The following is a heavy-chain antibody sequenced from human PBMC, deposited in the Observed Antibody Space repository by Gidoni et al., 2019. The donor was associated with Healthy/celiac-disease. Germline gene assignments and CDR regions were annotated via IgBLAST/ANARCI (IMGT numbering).Heavy chain of an antibody. CDR2: IYYSGST. Sequence: QVQLQESGPGLVKPSQTLSLTCTVSGGSISSGGYYWSWIRQHPGKGLEWIGYIYYSGSTYYNPSLKSRVTIAVDTSKNQFALKLGSVTAADTAVYYCARTDSNYVSYYFDYWGQGTLVTVSS. J-gene: IGHJ4*02. V-gene: IGHV4-31*03. D-gene: IGHD4-4*01. CDR3: ARTDSNYVSYYFDY. CDR1: GGSISSGGYY.